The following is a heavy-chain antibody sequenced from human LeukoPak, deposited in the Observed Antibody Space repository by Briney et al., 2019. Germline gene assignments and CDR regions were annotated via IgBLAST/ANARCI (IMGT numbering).Heavy chain of an antibody. CDR3: ARESGAYYDSSGKNKPGGMDV. Sequence: SETLSLTCTVSGGSISSSSYYWGWIRQPPGKGLEWIGSIYYSGSTYYNPSLKSRVTISVDTSKNQFSLKLSSVTAADTAVYYCARESGAYYDSSGKNKPGGMDVWGKGTTVTVSS. CDR1: GGSISSSSYY. CDR2: IYYSGST. V-gene: IGHV4-39*07. D-gene: IGHD3-22*01. J-gene: IGHJ6*03.